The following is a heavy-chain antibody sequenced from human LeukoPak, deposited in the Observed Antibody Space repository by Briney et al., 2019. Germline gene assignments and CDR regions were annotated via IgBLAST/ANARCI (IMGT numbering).Heavy chain of an antibody. D-gene: IGHD4-17*01. CDR1: GFTFSSYA. V-gene: IGHV3-64*01. J-gene: IGHJ6*02. CDR2: ISSNGGST. CDR3: ARTGPHFYGDYVPLYYYGMDV. Sequence: GGSLRLSCAASGFTFSSYAMHWVRQAPGKGLEYVSAISSNGGSTYYASSVKGRFTISRDNSKNTLYLQMGSLRAEDMAVYYCARTGPHFYGDYVPLYYYGMDVWGQGTTVTVSS.